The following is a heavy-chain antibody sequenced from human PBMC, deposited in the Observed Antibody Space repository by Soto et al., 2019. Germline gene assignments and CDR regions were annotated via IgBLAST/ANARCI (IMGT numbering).Heavy chain of an antibody. J-gene: IGHJ4*02. CDR1: GYTFTSYG. Sequence: ASVKVSCKASGYTFTSYGISWVRQAPGQGLEWMGWISAYNGNTNYAQKLQGRVTMTTDTSTSTAYMELRSLRSDDTAVYYCARDFPSITIFGVVTALFDYWGQGTLVTVSS. CDR2: ISAYNGNT. V-gene: IGHV1-18*01. CDR3: ARDFPSITIFGVVTALFDY. D-gene: IGHD3-3*01.